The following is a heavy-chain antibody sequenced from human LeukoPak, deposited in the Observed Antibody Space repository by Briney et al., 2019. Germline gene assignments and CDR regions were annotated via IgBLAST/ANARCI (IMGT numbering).Heavy chain of an antibody. CDR2: ISAYNGNT. CDR1: GYTFTSYG. D-gene: IGHD6-19*01. Sequence: ASVKVSCKASGYTFTSYGISWVRQAPGQGLEWMGWISAYNGNTNYAQKLQGRVTMTTDTSTSTAYMELRSLRSDDTAVYYCARDSSTLLGYSSGWWTHYFDYWGQGTLVTVSS. V-gene: IGHV1-18*01. CDR3: ARDSSTLLGYSSGWWTHYFDY. J-gene: IGHJ4*02.